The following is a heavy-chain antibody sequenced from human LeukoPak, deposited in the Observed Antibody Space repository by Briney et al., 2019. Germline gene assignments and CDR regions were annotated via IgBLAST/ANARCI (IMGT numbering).Heavy chain of an antibody. CDR3: ALHAYGSPYNWFDP. D-gene: IGHD3-16*01. CDR1: GFSLSPSGMC. Sequence: SGPALVKPTQTLTLTCTFSGFSLSPSGMCVSWVRQPPGKALEWLALIDWDDDKYYSTSLKTRLTISKDTSKNQVVLTMTNMDPVDTATYYCALHAYGSPYNWFDPWGQGTLVTVSS. J-gene: IGHJ5*02. V-gene: IGHV2-70*20. CDR2: IDWDDDK.